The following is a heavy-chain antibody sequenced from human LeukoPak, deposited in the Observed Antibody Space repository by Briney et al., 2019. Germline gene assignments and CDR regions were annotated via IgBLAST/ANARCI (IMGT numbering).Heavy chain of an antibody. CDR1: GYTFTSYG. CDR2: ISAYNGNT. Sequence: ASVKVSCKASGYTFTSYGISWVRQAPGQGLEWMGWISAYNGNTNYAQKFQGRVTITADKSTSTAYMELSSLRSEDTAVYYCARDVGGNSGAYWGQGTLVTVSS. D-gene: IGHD4-23*01. J-gene: IGHJ4*02. CDR3: ARDVGGNSGAY. V-gene: IGHV1-18*01.